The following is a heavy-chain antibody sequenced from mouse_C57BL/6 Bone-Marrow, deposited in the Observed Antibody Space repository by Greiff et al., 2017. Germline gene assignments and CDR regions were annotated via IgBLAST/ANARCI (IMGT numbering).Heavy chain of an antibody. CDR3: LYGSVFAY. CDR2: IVPENGDT. Sequence: VQLQQSGAELVRPGASVKLSCTASGFNIKDDYMHWVKQRPEQGLEWIGWIVPENGDTEYASKFQGKATITADTSSNTAYLQLSSLTSEDTAVYYCLYGSVFAYWGQGTLVTVSA. CDR1: GFNIKDDY. J-gene: IGHJ3*01. V-gene: IGHV14-4*01. D-gene: IGHD1-1*02.